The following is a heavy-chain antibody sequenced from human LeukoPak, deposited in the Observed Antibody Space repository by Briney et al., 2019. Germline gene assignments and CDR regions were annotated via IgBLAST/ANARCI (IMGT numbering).Heavy chain of an antibody. D-gene: IGHD6-19*01. Sequence: GGSLRLSCAASGFTFSSYGMHWVRQAPGKGLEWVAVIWYDGSNKYYADSVKGRFTISRDNSKNTLYLQMNSLRAEDTAVYHCASQGGWYYFDSWGQGTLVTVSS. V-gene: IGHV3-33*08. CDR2: IWYDGSNK. J-gene: IGHJ4*02. CDR1: GFTFSSYG. CDR3: ASQGGWYYFDS.